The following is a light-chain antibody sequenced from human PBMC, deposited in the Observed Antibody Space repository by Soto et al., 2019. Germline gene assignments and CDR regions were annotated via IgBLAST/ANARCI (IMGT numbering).Light chain of an antibody. Sequence: QAVVTQPPSASRTPGQRVTISCSGSSSNIQNNIVNWYQQLPGTAPKLLIYNTNQRPSGVPDRFSGPKSGTSASLAISGLQSEDEADYFCAAWDDSLNGVVFGGGTKVTVL. V-gene: IGLV1-44*01. CDR2: NTN. CDR3: AAWDDSLNGVV. J-gene: IGLJ2*01. CDR1: SSNIQNNI.